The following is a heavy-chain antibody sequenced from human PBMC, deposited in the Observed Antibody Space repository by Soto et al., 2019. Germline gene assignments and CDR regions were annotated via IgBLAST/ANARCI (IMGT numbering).Heavy chain of an antibody. CDR3: AKSRMVRDLPRGGHVDY. CDR1: GFTFSSYG. Sequence: QVQLVESGGGVVQPGRSLRLSCAASGFTFSSYGMHWVRQAPGKGLEWVAVISYDGSNKYYADSVKGRFTISRDNSKNRXYLQMNSLRAEDTAVYYCAKSRMVRDLPRGGHVDYWGQGTLVTVSS. J-gene: IGHJ4*02. D-gene: IGHD3-10*01. CDR2: ISYDGSNK. V-gene: IGHV3-30*18.